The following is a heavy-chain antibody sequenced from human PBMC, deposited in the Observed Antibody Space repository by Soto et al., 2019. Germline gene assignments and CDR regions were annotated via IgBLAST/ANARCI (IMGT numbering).Heavy chain of an antibody. CDR2: IKQDGSEK. Sequence: EVQLVESGGGLVQPGGSLRLSCAASGFTFSSYWMSWVRQAPGKGLEWVANIKQDGSEKYYVDSVKGRFTIARDNAKNSLSLQINSLRAEDTAVYYCASGVSGAGSMRWWLPTDYFDYWGQGTLVTVSS. CDR3: ASGVSGAGSMRWWLPTDYFDY. CDR1: GFTFSSYW. V-gene: IGHV3-7*01. J-gene: IGHJ4*02. D-gene: IGHD2-15*01.